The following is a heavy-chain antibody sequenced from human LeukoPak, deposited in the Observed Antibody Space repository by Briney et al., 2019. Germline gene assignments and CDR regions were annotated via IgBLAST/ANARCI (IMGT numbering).Heavy chain of an antibody. J-gene: IGHJ4*02. Sequence: SVKVSCNASGGTFSSYAISWVRQAPGQGLEWMGRIIPIFGTANYAQKFQGRVTITTDESTSTAYMELSSLRSEDTAVYYCARAVSVGDTAIVLWGQGTLVTVSS. CDR3: ARAVSVGDTAIVL. CDR1: GGTFSSYA. CDR2: IIPIFGTA. V-gene: IGHV1-69*05. D-gene: IGHD5-18*01.